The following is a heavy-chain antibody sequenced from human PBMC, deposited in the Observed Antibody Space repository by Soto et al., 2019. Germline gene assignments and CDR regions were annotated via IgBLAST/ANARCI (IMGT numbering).Heavy chain of an antibody. CDR2: IYYSGSI. CDR3: ARADFWSGYFGY. D-gene: IGHD3-3*01. J-gene: IGHJ4*02. V-gene: IGHV4-59*01. Sequence: WTWIRQPPGKGLEWIGNIYYSGSINSNPSLKSPVTISIDTSKNQFSLRLGSVTAADTAVYYCARADFWSGYFGYWGQGTLVTVSS.